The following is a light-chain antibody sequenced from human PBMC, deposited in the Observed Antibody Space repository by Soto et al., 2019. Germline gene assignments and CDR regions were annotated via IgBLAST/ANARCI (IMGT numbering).Light chain of an antibody. CDR3: MQSLQTPFT. Sequence: DIVMTQSPLYLPVSPGEPASISCRSSQSLLHSNGFNFFEWYLQQPGQSPQVLISLGSNQAYGVDDRFSGSGSGTDCTLRISRVEHEDVGVYYCMQSLQTPFTCGPGTRVDI. V-gene: IGKV2-28*01. J-gene: IGKJ3*01. CDR2: LGS. CDR1: QSLLHSNGFNF.